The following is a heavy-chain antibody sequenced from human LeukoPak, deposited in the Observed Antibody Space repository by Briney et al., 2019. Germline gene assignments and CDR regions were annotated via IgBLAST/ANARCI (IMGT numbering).Heavy chain of an antibody. Sequence: ASVKVSCKASGGTFSSYVISWVRQAPGQGLEWMGWMNPNSGNTGYAQKFQGRVTMTRNTSISTAYMELSSLRSEDTAVYYCARDLQHMNWFDPWGQGTLVTVSS. CDR1: GGTFSSYV. V-gene: IGHV1-8*02. CDR3: ARDLQHMNWFDP. J-gene: IGHJ5*02. CDR2: MNPNSGNT.